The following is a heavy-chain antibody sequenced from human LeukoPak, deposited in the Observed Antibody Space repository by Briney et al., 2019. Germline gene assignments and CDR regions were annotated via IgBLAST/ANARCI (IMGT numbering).Heavy chain of an antibody. V-gene: IGHV1-8*01. Sequence: GASVKVSCKASGYTFTGYDINWVRQATGQGLEWMGWMNPNSGNTGYAQKFQGRVTMTRNTSISTANMELSSLRSEDTAVYYCARSPPPCSGGSCYDYWGQGTLVTVSS. J-gene: IGHJ4*02. CDR1: GYTFTGYD. CDR3: ARSPPPCSGGSCYDY. CDR2: MNPNSGNT. D-gene: IGHD2-15*01.